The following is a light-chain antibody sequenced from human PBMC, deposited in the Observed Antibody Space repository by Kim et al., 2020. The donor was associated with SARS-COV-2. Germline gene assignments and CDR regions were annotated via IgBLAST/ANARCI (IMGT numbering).Light chain of an antibody. CDR2: QDS. V-gene: IGLV3-1*01. Sequence: SVSPGQTASITCSGDKLGDKYACWYQQKPGRSPVLVIYQDSKRPSGIPERFSGSNSGNTATLTISGTQAMDEADYYCQAWDSSTVVFGGGTQLTVL. CDR1: KLGDKY. J-gene: IGLJ2*01. CDR3: QAWDSSTVV.